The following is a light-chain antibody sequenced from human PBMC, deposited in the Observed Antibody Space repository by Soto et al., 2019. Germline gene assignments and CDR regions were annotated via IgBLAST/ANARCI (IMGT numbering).Light chain of an antibody. Sequence: IVLTQSPGTLSLSPGERATLSCRASQSVSSSSLAWYQQKRGQAPRLLIHDASSRATGIPDRYSGSGSGTFFTLTISRVEPEDFGVYYCQQYGCSPRTFGQGTKVQVK. V-gene: IGKV3-20*01. CDR2: DAS. CDR1: QSVSSSS. CDR3: QQYGCSPRT. J-gene: IGKJ1*01.